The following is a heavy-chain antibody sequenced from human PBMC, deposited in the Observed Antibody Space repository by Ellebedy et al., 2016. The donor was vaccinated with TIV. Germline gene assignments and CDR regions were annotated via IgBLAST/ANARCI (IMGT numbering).Heavy chain of an antibody. Sequence: SVKVSXXASGGTFSSYAISWVRQAPGQGLEWMGGIIPIFGTANYAQKFQGRVTITADKSTSTAYMELSSLRSEDTAVYYCARDIGDIVVVVAAKSYYYYGMDVWGQGTTVTVSS. CDR3: ARDIGDIVVVVAAKSYYYYGMDV. CDR1: GGTFSSYA. V-gene: IGHV1-69*06. J-gene: IGHJ6*02. CDR2: IIPIFGTA. D-gene: IGHD2-15*01.